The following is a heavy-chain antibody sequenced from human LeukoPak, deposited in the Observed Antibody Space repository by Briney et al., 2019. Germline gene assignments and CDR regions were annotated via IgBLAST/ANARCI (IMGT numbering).Heavy chain of an antibody. V-gene: IGHV4-59*01. CDR1: GGSLSSYF. CDR2: IYFSGGT. D-gene: IGHD3-3*01. J-gene: IGHJ4*02. CDR3: ARFRYYDFWSGYYSQEYYFDY. Sequence: SETLSLTSVDSGGSLSSYFWSWIRQPPGEGLEWRGHIYFSGGTNYNPHLKSRVTLSAATSKNQCSLKLSSVTAADTAVYYCARFRYYDFWSGYYSQEYYFDYWGQGTLVTVSS.